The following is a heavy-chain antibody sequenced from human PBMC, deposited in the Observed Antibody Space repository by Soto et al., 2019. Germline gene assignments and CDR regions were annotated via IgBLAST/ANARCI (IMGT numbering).Heavy chain of an antibody. Sequence: QVQLQESGPGLVKPSRTLSLTCTVSGGSISSGGYYWSWIRQHPGKGLEWIGYIYYSGSTYYNPSLKSRVTISVDTSKNQFSLKLSSVTAADTAVYYCARVTTLWGSYRFDYWGQGTLVTVSS. J-gene: IGHJ4*02. CDR2: IYYSGST. V-gene: IGHV4-31*03. CDR3: ARVTTLWGSYRFDY. CDR1: GGSISSGGYY. D-gene: IGHD3-16*02.